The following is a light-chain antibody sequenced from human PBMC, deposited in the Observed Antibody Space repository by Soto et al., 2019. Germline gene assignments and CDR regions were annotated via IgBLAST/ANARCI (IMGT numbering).Light chain of an antibody. Sequence: IQMTQSPSSLSASVGDRVTITCRASQRITTYLNWYQQKPGKAPKLLISTASTLQRGVPSRFSGSGSGTDFTLTITTLHPEDFATYVWQQRYSTPYTFGQVTKLEI. J-gene: IGKJ2*01. CDR2: TAS. CDR1: QRITTY. V-gene: IGKV1-39*01. CDR3: QQRYSTPYT.